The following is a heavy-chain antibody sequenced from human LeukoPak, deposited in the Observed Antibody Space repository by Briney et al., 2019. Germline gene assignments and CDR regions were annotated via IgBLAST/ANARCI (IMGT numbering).Heavy chain of an antibody. CDR2: ISAYNGNA. CDR3: ARDLIDGSGSYYYYGMDV. D-gene: IGHD3-10*01. CDR1: GYTFTGYY. V-gene: IGHV1-18*04. J-gene: IGHJ6*02. Sequence: GASVKVSCKASGYTFTGYYMHWVRQAPGQGLEWMGWISAYNGNANYAQKLQGRVTMTTDTSTSTAYMELRSLRSDDTAVYYCARDLIDGSGSYYYYGMDVWGQGTTVTVSS.